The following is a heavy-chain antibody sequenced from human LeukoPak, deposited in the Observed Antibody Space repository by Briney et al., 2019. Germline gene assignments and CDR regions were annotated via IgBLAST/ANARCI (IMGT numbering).Heavy chain of an antibody. CDR2: IRADGGST. V-gene: IGHV3-64*01. D-gene: IGHD3-22*01. Sequence: GGSLRLSCAASGFTFSSYAMNWVRQAPGKGLESVSVIRADGGSTSYASSVRGRFTISRDNSKNILFLHLGSLTSDDLAVYYCARGSYYYDHSGYAPDVWGQGTMVTVSS. CDR3: ARGSYYYDHSGYAPDV. CDR1: GFTFSSYA. J-gene: IGHJ3*01.